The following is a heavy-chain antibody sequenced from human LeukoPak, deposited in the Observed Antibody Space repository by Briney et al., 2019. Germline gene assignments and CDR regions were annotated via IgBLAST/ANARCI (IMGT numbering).Heavy chain of an antibody. Sequence: SETLSLTCTVSGGSISSYYWSWIQQPPGKGLEWIGYIYYSGSTNYNPSLKSRVTISVDTSKNQFSLKLSSVTAADTAVYYCASGYYGSGSYLGFDYWGQGTLVTVSS. CDR2: IYYSGST. V-gene: IGHV4-59*01. CDR1: GGSISSYY. J-gene: IGHJ4*02. D-gene: IGHD3-10*01. CDR3: ASGYYGSGSYLGFDY.